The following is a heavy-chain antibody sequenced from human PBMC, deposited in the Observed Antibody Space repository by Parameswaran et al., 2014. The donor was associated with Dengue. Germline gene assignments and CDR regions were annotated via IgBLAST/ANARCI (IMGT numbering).Heavy chain of an antibody. V-gene: IGHV3-7*01. D-gene: IGHD2-2*01. CDR3: AREGCSGTSCYSSFDS. Sequence: RWIRQPPGKGLEWAANIQQGGSEKYYVDSVKGRFTISRDNAKNSLYLQMNSLRAENTAVYYCAREGCSGTSCYSSFDSWGQGTLVTVSS. CDR2: IQQGGSEK. J-gene: IGHJ4*02.